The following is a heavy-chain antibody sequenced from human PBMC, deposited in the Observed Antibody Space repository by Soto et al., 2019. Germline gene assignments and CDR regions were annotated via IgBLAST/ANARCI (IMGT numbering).Heavy chain of an antibody. CDR1: GFTFSSYG. J-gene: IGHJ4*02. CDR3: AKDTRATVTTSLVY. CDR2: ISYDGSIK. V-gene: IGHV3-30*18. Sequence: GGSLRLSCAASGFTFSSYGMHWVRQAPGKGLEWVAVISYDGSIKYYADSVKGRFTISRDNSKNTLYLQMNSLRAEDTAVYYCAKDTRATVTTSLVYWGQGTLVTAPQ. D-gene: IGHD4-17*01.